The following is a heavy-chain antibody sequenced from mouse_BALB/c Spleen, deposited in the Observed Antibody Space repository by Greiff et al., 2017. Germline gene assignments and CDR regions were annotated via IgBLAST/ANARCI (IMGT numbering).Heavy chain of an antibody. CDR2: ILPGSGST. Sequence: LVESGAELMKPGASVKISCKATGYTFSSYWIEWVKQRPGHGLEWIGEILPGSGSTNYNEKFKGKATFTADTSSNTAYMQLSSLTSEDSAVYYCARGDYDVKAMDYWGQGTSVTVSS. CDR1: GYTFSSYW. V-gene: IGHV1-9*01. CDR3: ARGDYDVKAMDY. J-gene: IGHJ4*01. D-gene: IGHD2-4*01.